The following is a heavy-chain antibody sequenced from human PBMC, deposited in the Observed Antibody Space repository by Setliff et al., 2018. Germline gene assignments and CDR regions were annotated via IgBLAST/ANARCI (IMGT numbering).Heavy chain of an antibody. V-gene: IGHV1-69*10. J-gene: IGHJ4*02. D-gene: IGHD1-26*01. CDR3: ARGPPPGATDPYYFDY. Sequence: SVKVSCKASGGTFSSYAISWVRQAPGQGLEWMGGIIPILGIANYAQKFQGRVTITADESTSTAYMELSSLRSEDTAVYYCARGPPPGATDPYYFDYWGQGTLVTVSS. CDR2: IIPILGIA. CDR1: GGTFSSYA.